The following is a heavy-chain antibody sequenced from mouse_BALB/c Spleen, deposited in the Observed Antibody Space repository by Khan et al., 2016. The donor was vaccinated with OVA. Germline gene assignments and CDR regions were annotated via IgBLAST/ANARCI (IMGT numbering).Heavy chain of an antibody. J-gene: IGHJ1*01. CDR2: IYPGGYFT. Sequence: QVRVKQSGGEVIRPGTSVRISCKASGYTFTNYWLGWIRQRPGHGLEWIGDIYPGGYFTNYNEHFKGKATLTVDTSSSTANMQLSSLTSEDSAVYFCARWATWYFDVWGAGTTVTVSS. D-gene: IGHD3-1*01. CDR1: GYTFTNYW. V-gene: IGHV1-63*02. CDR3: ARWATWYFDV.